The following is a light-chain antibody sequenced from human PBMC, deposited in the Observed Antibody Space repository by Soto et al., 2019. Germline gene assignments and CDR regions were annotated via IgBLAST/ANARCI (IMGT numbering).Light chain of an antibody. CDR3: SSYTSSSTLV. V-gene: IGLV2-14*01. CDR2: DVS. CDR1: SSDVGAYKY. J-gene: IGLJ2*01. Sequence: QSALTQPASVSGSPGQSITISCTGTSSDVGAYKYVSWYPQHPGKAPKLMIYDVSNRPSGVSNRFSGSKSGNTASLTISGLQPEDEADYYCSSYTSSSTLVFGGGTKLTVL.